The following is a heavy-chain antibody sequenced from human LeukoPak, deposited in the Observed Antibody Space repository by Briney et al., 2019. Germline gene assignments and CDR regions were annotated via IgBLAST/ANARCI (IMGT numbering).Heavy chain of an antibody. J-gene: IGHJ4*02. CDR1: GFTFSSYW. CDR3: ARAPRPGFWSGFCEF. CDR2: IKQDGSVE. Sequence: GGSLRLSCAASGFTFSSYWMSWVRQAPGKGPEWVANIKQDGSVEYYVDSVKGRFTISRDNAKNSLYLQMNSLRGEDTAVYYCARAPRPGFWSGFCEFWGQGTLVTVSS. D-gene: IGHD3-3*01. V-gene: IGHV3-7*01.